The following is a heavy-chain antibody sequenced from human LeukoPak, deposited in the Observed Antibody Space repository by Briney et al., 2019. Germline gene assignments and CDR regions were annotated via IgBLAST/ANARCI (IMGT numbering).Heavy chain of an antibody. CDR3: AKWYSSTSEFDY. CDR2: VNSDGSWT. V-gene: IGHV3-74*01. CDR1: GNYW. Sequence: GGSLRLSCAASGNYWMHWVRQAPGKGLVWVSHVNSDGSWTSHADSVKGRFTISKDNAKNTVYLQMNNLRTEDTAVYYCAKWYSSTSEFDYWGQGTLVTVSS. J-gene: IGHJ4*02. D-gene: IGHD2-2*01.